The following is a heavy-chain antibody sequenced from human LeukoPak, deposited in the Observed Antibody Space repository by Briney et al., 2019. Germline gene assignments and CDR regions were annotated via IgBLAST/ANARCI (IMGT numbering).Heavy chain of an antibody. J-gene: IGHJ6*03. V-gene: IGHV4-34*01. CDR3: ARARYGSGSYHYMDV. CDR2: INHSGST. Sequence: SETLSLTCAVYGGSFSSYYWSWIRQPPGKGLECIGEINHSGSTNYNPSLKSRVTLSVDTSKNQFSLKLNSVTAADTAVYYCARARYGSGSYHYMDVWGKGTTVTISS. CDR1: GGSFSSYY. D-gene: IGHD3-10*01.